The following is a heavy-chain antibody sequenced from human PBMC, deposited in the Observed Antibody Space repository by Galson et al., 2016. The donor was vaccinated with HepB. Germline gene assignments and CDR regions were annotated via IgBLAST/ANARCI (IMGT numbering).Heavy chain of an antibody. V-gene: IGHV3-23*01. Sequence: SLRLSCAASGFTFNNYAMSWVRQGPGKGLEWVSTISGSGGSTNYADSVKGRFTISRDKSKNRLYLQMSSPRAEDTAVYYCARALRYSSVIYYFDSWGPGTLVTVSS. J-gene: IGHJ4*02. CDR1: GFTFNNYA. D-gene: IGHD6-25*01. CDR2: ISGSGGST. CDR3: ARALRYSSVIYYFDS.